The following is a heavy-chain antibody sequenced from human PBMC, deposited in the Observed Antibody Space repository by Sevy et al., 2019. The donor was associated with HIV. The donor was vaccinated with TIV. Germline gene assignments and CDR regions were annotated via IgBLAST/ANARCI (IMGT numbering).Heavy chain of an antibody. D-gene: IGHD5-12*01. CDR1: GDSISSYY. J-gene: IGHJ4*02. Sequence: SETLSLTCTVSGDSISSYYWSWIRQPPGKGLEWIGYFYYSGITNYNPSVKSRVTISVDTSRNQISLKLSSVTAADTAAYYCARGIVAYYFDYWGQGTLVTVSS. CDR2: FYYSGIT. CDR3: ARGIVAYYFDY. V-gene: IGHV4-59*01.